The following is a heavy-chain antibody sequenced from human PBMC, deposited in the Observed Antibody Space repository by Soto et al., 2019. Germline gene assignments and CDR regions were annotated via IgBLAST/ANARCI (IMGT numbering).Heavy chain of an antibody. CDR3: TTPITGTTLYYYYYYMDV. Sequence: GGSLRLSCAASGFTFSNAWMSWVRQAPGKGLEWVGRIKSKTDGGTTDYAAPVKGRFTISRDDSKNTLYLQMNSLKTEDTAVYYCTTPITGTTLYYYYYYMDVWGKGTTVTVSS. CDR1: GFTFSNAW. D-gene: IGHD1-20*01. J-gene: IGHJ6*03. V-gene: IGHV3-15*01. CDR2: IKSKTDGGTT.